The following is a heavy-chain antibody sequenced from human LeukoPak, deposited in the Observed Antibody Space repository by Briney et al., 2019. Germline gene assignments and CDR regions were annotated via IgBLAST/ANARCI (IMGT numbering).Heavy chain of an antibody. V-gene: IGHV3-43D*03. CDR3: AKSPDVIVGAPFDY. D-gene: IGHD1-26*01. J-gene: IGHJ4*02. CDR1: GFTFDDYA. Sequence: GGSLRLSCAASGFTFDDYAMHWVRQAPGKGLEWVSLISWDGGSTYYADSVKGRFTISRDNSKNCLYLQMNSLRAEDTALYYCAKSPDVIVGAPFDYWGQGTLVTVSS. CDR2: ISWDGGST.